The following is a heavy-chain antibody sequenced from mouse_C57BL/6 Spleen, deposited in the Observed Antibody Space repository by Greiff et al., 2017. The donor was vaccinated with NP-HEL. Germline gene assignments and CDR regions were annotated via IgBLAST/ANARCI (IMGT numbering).Heavy chain of an antibody. CDR1: GYTFTSYW. J-gene: IGHJ2*01. V-gene: IGHV1-59*01. CDR3: ARSLRWLLYFDY. Sequence: QVQLQQPGAELVRPGTSVKLSCKASGYTFTSYWMHWVKQRPGQGLEWIGVIDPSDSYTNYNQKFKGKATLTVDTSSSTAYMQLSSLTSEDSAVYYCARSLRWLLYFDYWGQGTTLTVSS. CDR2: IDPSDSYT. D-gene: IGHD2-3*01.